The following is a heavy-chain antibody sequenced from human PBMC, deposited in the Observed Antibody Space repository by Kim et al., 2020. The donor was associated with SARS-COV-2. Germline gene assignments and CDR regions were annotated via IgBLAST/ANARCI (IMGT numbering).Heavy chain of an antibody. J-gene: IGHJ4*02. CDR2: ISGSGSGT. CDR1: GFTFSRHA. D-gene: IGHD2-15*01. CDR3: AKEGGLDGIFDY. Sequence: GGSLRLSCAASGFTFSRHAMSWVRQAPGKGLEWVSGISGSGSGTYYADSVEGRFTISRDSFKSTVNLQMNSLSAEDTAVYYCAKEGGLDGIFDYWGQGTLVTVSS. V-gene: IGHV3-23*01.